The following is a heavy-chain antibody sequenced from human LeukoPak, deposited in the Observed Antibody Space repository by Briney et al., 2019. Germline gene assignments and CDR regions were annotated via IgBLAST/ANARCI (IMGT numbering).Heavy chain of an antibody. J-gene: IGHJ4*02. V-gene: IGHV3-21*01. Sequence: GGSLRLXCAASGFPFSAYSMNWVRRAPGKGLESVSSISGSSSYMFYADSVKGRFTISRDNAKNSLYLQMNSLRAEDTAVYYCAKAYYDSSGYSYYFDYWGQGTLVTVSS. CDR2: ISGSSSYM. CDR3: AKAYYDSSGYSYYFDY. D-gene: IGHD3-22*01. CDR1: GFPFSAYS.